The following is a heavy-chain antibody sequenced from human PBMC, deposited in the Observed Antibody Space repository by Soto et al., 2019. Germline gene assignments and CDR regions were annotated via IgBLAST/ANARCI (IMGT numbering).Heavy chain of an antibody. D-gene: IGHD2-15*01. V-gene: IGHV3-74*01. CDR2: IDGVGTVI. J-gene: IGHJ4*02. CDR3: VREVCSGGLCKVFDY. CDR1: GFTFSSYW. Sequence: GGSLRLSCAASGFTFSSYWMHWARQAPGKGLVWLSSIDGVGTVIPHADSVKGRFTVSRDNAKDTLYLQMNNLRAEDTAVYYCVREVCSGGLCKVFDYWGQGTPVTVSS.